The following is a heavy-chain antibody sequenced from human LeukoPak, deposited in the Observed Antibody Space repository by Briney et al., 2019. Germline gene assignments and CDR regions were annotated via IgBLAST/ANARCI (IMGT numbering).Heavy chain of an antibody. CDR1: GVTSNY. D-gene: IGHD6-6*01. V-gene: IGHV3-66*02. CDR2: IYNGGTT. Sequence: SGGSLRLSCAASGVTSNYMTWVRQAPGKGLEWVSVIYNGGTTYYADSVKGRFTISRDNSKSTLFVYLQMNSLRTDDTALCYCAGGGEAARSLAYWGQGALVTVSS. CDR3: AGGGEAARSLAY. J-gene: IGHJ4*02.